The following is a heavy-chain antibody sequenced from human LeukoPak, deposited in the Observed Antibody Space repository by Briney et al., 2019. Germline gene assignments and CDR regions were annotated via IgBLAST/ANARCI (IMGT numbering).Heavy chain of an antibody. V-gene: IGHV4-59*01. D-gene: IGHD3-10*01. CDR2: IYYSGST. Sequence: KPSETLSLTCTVSGGSISSYYWSWIRQPPGKGLVWIGYIYYSGSTNYNPSLKSRVTISVDTSKNQFSLSLSSVTAADTAVYYCARHGSGSYYDYWGQGTLVTVSS. CDR1: GGSISSYY. J-gene: IGHJ4*02. CDR3: ARHGSGSYYDY.